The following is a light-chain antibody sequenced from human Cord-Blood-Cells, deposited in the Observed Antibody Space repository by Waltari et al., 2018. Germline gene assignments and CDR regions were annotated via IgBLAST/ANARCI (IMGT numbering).Light chain of an antibody. Sequence: DIQMTQSPSSVSASVGDSVPITCRASQGISSRLAWYQQKPGKAPKLLIYAASSLQSGVPSRFSGSGSGTDFTLTISSLQPEDFATYYCQQANSFPLSFTFGPGTKVDIK. J-gene: IGKJ3*01. CDR3: QQANSFPLSFT. V-gene: IGKV1-12*01. CDR2: AAS. CDR1: QGISSR.